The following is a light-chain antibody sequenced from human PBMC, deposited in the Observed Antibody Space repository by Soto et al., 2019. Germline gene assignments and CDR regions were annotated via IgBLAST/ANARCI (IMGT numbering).Light chain of an antibody. CDR2: EVT. CDR1: SGDVGNYDL. J-gene: IGLJ2*01. Sequence: QSALTQPASVSGSPGQSISISCTGTSGDVGNYDLVSWYQQHPGKAPKLLIYEVTKRPSGVSNRFSGSKSGNTASLTISGLKSEDEADYSCCSYATTSPVVFGGGTQLTVL. CDR3: CSYATTSPVV. V-gene: IGLV2-23*02.